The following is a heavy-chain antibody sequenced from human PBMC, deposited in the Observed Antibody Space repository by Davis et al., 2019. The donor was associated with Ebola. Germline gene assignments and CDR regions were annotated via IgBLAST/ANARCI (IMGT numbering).Heavy chain of an antibody. J-gene: IGHJ6*03. D-gene: IGHD2-2*01. Sequence: PGGSLRLSCAASGFTFSTFTMHWVRQAPGKGLEWVAVISYDGNNKYYAASVKGRFTISRDNAKNTLYLQMSSLRAEDTAIYYCALYQLGPHYFYYMDVWGKGTTVTVSS. CDR3: ALYQLGPHYFYYMDV. CDR1: GFTFSTFT. CDR2: ISYDGNNK. V-gene: IGHV3-30-3*01.